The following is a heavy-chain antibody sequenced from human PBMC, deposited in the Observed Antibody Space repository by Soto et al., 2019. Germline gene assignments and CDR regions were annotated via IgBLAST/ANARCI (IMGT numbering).Heavy chain of an antibody. CDR2: ISGSGGST. J-gene: IGHJ3*02. CDR1: GFTFSSYA. Sequence: EVQLLESGGGLVQPGGSLRLSCAASGFTFSSYAMSWVRQAPGKGLEWVSAISGSGGSTYYADSVKGRFTISRDNSKNTLYLQMNSLRAEDTAVYYCAKDLRYSSSWYKEEGAFDICGQGTMVTVSS. D-gene: IGHD6-13*01. CDR3: AKDLRYSSSWYKEEGAFDI. V-gene: IGHV3-23*01.